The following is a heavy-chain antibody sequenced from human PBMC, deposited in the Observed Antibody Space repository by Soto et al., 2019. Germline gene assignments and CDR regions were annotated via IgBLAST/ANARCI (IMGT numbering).Heavy chain of an antibody. V-gene: IGHV3-15*01. CDR2: IKNKIDGWTT. CDR1: GFTFSNVW. CDR3: TTNDAFDI. J-gene: IGHJ3*02. Sequence: VQLVESGGGLVKPGGSLRLSCAASGFTFSNVWMSWVRQAPGKGLEWVGRIKNKIDGWTTDYAAPVKGRFTISRDDSKNTVYLQMSSLKTEDTGVYYCTTNDAFDIWGRGTMVTVSS.